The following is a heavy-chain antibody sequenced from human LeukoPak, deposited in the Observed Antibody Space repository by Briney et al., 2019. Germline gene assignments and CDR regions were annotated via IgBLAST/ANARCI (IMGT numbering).Heavy chain of an antibody. CDR1: GFTFSSYA. D-gene: IGHD2-15*01. J-gene: IGHJ4*02. V-gene: IGHV3-23*01. CDR2: ISGSGGST. Sequence: GGSLRLSCAASGFTFSSYAMRWVRQAPGKGLEWVSAISGSGGSTYYADSVKGRFTISRDNSKNTLYLQMNSLRAEDTAVYYCAKCFGSCYYFDYWGQGTLVTVSS. CDR3: AKCFGSCYYFDY.